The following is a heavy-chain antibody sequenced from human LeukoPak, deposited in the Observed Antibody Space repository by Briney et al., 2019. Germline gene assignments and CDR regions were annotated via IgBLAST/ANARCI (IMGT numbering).Heavy chain of an antibody. Sequence: HPGGSLRLSFAASGFTFSSYSMNWVRQAPGKGLEWVSYISSSSSTINYADSVKGRFTISRDNAKNSLYLQMNSLRAEDTAVYYCARSTMVWGVKSFDPWGQGTLVTVSS. D-gene: IGHD3-10*01. V-gene: IGHV3-48*04. J-gene: IGHJ5*02. CDR1: GFTFSSYS. CDR2: ISSSSSTI. CDR3: ARSTMVWGVKSFDP.